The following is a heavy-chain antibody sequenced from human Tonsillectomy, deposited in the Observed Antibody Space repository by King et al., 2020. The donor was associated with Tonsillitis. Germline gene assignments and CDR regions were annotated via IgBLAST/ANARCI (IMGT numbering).Heavy chain of an antibody. D-gene: IGHD3-16*01. CDR3: ETVGGLGDRKAPYSHYGMDV. CDR2: ISGIGSST. J-gene: IGHJ6*02. V-gene: IGHV3-23*04. Sequence: VQLVESGGGLVQPGGSLRLSYAASGFTFSSYTMSWVRQAPGKGLEWVSGISGIGSSTYNADSVKGRFTISRDNSKNTLYLQMNSLRAADTAIYYCETVGGLGDRKAPYSHYGMDVWGQGTPVTVSS. CDR1: GFTFSSYT.